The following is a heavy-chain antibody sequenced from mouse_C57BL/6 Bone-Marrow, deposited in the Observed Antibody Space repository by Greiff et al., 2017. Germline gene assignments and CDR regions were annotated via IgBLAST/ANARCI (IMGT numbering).Heavy chain of an antibody. D-gene: IGHD1-1*01. CDR3: ARRRSTGGYAMDY. Sequence: EVHLVESGGGLVKPGGSLKLSCAASGFTFSSYTMSWVRQTPETRLEWVATISGGGGNTYYPDSVKGRFTISRDNAKNTLYQQMSSLRSEDTAVYYCARRRSTGGYAMDYWGQGTSGTVSS. V-gene: IGHV5-9*04. CDR1: GFTFSSYT. J-gene: IGHJ4*01. CDR2: ISGGGGNT.